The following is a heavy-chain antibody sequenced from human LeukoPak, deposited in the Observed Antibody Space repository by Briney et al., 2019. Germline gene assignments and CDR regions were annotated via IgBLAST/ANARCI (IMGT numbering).Heavy chain of an antibody. V-gene: IGHV1-2*02. D-gene: IGHD3-16*01. CDR2: INPKNGGS. J-gene: IGHJ5*02. Sequence: ASVKVSCKASGGTFSTYAINWVRQAPGQGLEWVGWINPKNGGSNYAQKFQGRVTMTRDRSISTAYMELSRLTSDDTAVYYCARASFWESPINWFAPWGQGTLVTVSS. CDR1: GGTFSTYA. CDR3: ARASFWESPINWFAP.